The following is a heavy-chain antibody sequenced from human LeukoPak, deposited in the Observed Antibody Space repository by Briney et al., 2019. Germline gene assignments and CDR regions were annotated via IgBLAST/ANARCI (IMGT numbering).Heavy chain of an antibody. J-gene: IGHJ4*02. V-gene: IGHV3-15*01. CDR3: STAIYTTYRN. CDR1: GFTFSNAW. D-gene: IGHD4-11*01. CDR2: IKSKTEGETR. Sequence: GGSLRLSCAASGFTFSNAWMSWVRQAPGKGLGWVGRIKSKTEGETREYAAPVKGRFSISRDDSKNTLYLQMNSLKIEDTAVYYCSTAIYTTYRNWGQGTLVTVSS.